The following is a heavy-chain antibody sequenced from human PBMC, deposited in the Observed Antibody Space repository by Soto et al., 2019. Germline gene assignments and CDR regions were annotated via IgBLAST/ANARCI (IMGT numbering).Heavy chain of an antibody. Sequence: EVQLVESGGGLVQPGGSLRLSSAASGFTFSSYSMNWVRQAPGKGLEWVSYISSSSSTIYYADSVKGRFTISRDNAKNSLSLQMNSLRAEDTAVYYCASQSSEWLLFASWGQGTLVTVSS. J-gene: IGHJ4*02. V-gene: IGHV3-48*01. CDR2: ISSSSSTI. CDR1: GFTFSSYS. D-gene: IGHD5-12*01. CDR3: ASQSSEWLLFAS.